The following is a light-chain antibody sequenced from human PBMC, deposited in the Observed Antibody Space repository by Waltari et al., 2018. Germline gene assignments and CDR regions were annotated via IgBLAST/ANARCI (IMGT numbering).Light chain of an antibody. J-gene: IGLJ3*02. CDR1: YSNIGSNV. V-gene: IGLV1-44*01. CDR3: TSWDDSRNGHWV. CDR2: RSD. Sequence: QSVLTQPPSASGTPGQRVTISCSGSYSNIGSNVVNWYQQLPGTAPKLLIYRSDRRTSGVPVRFSGTKSGSSASLAIDGRQSEDEADYYCTSWDDSRNGHWVFGGGTKVTVL.